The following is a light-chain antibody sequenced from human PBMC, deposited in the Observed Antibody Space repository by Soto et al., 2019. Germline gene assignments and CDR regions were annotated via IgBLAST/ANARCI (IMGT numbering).Light chain of an antibody. Sequence: EIVLTQSPGTLSLSPGERATLSCRASQSVSSSYLAWYQQKPGQAPRLLIYGASSRATCIPDRFSGSGSGTDFTLTISRLEPEDFAVYYCQQYGSSRWTFGQGTNVEIK. J-gene: IGKJ1*01. CDR2: GAS. CDR1: QSVSSSY. V-gene: IGKV3-20*01. CDR3: QQYGSSRWT.